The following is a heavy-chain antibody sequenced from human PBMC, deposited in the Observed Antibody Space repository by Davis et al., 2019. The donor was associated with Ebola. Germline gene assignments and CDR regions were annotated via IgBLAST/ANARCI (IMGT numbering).Heavy chain of an antibody. V-gene: IGHV1-69*13. CDR1: GYTFTSYY. D-gene: IGHD3-10*01. CDR3: ARGELRFVGGRPQTNWFDP. J-gene: IGHJ5*02. CDR2: IIPIFGTA. Sequence: SVKVSCKASGYTFTSYYMHWVRQAPGQGLEWMGGIIPIFGTANYAQKFQGRVTITADESTSTAYMELSSLRSEDTAVYYCARGELRFVGGRPQTNWFDPWGQGTLVTVSS.